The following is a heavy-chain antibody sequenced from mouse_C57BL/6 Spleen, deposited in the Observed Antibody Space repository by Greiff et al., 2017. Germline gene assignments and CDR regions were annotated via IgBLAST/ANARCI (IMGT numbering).Heavy chain of an antibody. V-gene: IGHV5-6*01. CDR2: ISSGGSYT. D-gene: IGHD1-1*01. CDR3: ARRGTTVVEEGYFDY. Sequence: EVHLVESGGDLVKPGGSLKLSCAASGFTFSSYGMSWVRQTPDKRLEWVATISSGGSYTYYPDSVKGRFTISRDNAKNTLYLQMSSLKSEDTAMYYCARRGTTVVEEGYFDYWGQGTTLTVSS. J-gene: IGHJ2*01. CDR1: GFTFSSYG.